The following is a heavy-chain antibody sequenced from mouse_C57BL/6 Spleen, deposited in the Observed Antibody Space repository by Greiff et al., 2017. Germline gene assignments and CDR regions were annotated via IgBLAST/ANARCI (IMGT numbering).Heavy chain of an antibody. CDR2: INPNNGGT. V-gene: IGHV1-26*01. J-gene: IGHJ2*01. D-gene: IGHD1-1*01. CDR1: GYTFTDYY. Sequence: EVQLQQSGPELVKPGASVKISCKASGYTFTDYYMNWVKQSHGKSLEWIGDINPNNGGTSYNQKFKGKATLTVDKSSSTAYMELRSLTSEDSAVYYCARWPFSLYYGSSHFDYWGQGTTLTVSS. CDR3: ARWPFSLYYGSSHFDY.